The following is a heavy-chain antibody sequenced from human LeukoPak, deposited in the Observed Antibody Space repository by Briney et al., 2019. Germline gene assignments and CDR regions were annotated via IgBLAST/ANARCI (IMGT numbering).Heavy chain of an antibody. CDR2: INPNSGGT. CDR1: GYTFTGYY. D-gene: IGHD3-22*01. V-gene: IGHV1-2*02. CDR3: ARDLKHYDSSGTFDY. Sequence: ASVKVSCKASGYTFTGYYMHWVRQAPGQGLEWMGWINPNSGGTNYAQKFQGRVTMTRDTSISTAYMELSRLRSDDTAVYYCARDLKHYDSSGTFDYWGQGTLVTVSS. J-gene: IGHJ4*02.